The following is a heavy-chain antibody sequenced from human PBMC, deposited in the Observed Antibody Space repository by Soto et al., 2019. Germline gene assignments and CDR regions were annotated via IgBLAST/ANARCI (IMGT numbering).Heavy chain of an antibody. J-gene: IGHJ5*02. V-gene: IGHV1-3*01. Sequence: QVQLVQSGAVVKKPGASVTVSCKASGYTFTSYALHWVRQAPGHRLEWMGWSNAGNGNTKYSQKFQGRVTITRDTSASTAYMELSSLRSEDTAVYYCARYGGALGWFDPWGQGTLVTVSS. D-gene: IGHD3-10*01. CDR2: SNAGNGNT. CDR3: ARYGGALGWFDP. CDR1: GYTFTSYA.